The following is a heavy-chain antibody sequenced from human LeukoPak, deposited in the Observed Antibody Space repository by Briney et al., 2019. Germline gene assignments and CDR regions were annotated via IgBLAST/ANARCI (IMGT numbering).Heavy chain of an antibody. CDR3: AKDARKYSSGWYKGDY. CDR1: GFTFSSYS. V-gene: IGHV3-48*01. Sequence: PGGSLRLSCAASGFTFSSYSMNWVRQAPGKGLEWVSYISSSSSTIYYADSVKGRFTISRDNSKNTLYLQMNSLRAEDTAVYYCAKDARKYSSGWYKGDYWGQGTLVTVSS. D-gene: IGHD6-19*01. CDR2: ISSSSSTI. J-gene: IGHJ4*02.